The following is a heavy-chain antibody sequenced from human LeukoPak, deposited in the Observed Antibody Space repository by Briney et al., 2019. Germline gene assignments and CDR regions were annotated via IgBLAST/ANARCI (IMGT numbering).Heavy chain of an antibody. J-gene: IGHJ5*02. CDR2: INHSGST. D-gene: IGHD2-2*01. CDR1: GGSFSGYY. Sequence: PSETLSLTCAVYGGSFSGYYWSWIRQPPGKGLEWIGEINHSGSTNYNPSLKSRVTISVDTSKNQFSLKLSSVTAADTAVYYCARDKVDCSSTSCYRRFDPWGQGTLVTVSS. CDR3: ARDKVDCSSTSCYRRFDP. V-gene: IGHV4-34*01.